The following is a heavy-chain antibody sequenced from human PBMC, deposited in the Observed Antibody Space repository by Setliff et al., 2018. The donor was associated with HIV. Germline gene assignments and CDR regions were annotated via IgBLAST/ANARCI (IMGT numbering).Heavy chain of an antibody. V-gene: IGHV4-39*07. CDR1: GGSVSSGSYY. D-gene: IGHD2-8*01. CDR2: IYHSGST. J-gene: IGHJ4*02. Sequence: PSETLSLTCTVSGGSVSSGSYYWAWIRQPPGKGLEWIGSIYHSGSTYYNPSLKSRVTISVGTSKNQFSLTVTSVTAADTAVYYCAREKNGYFDSWGQGTLVTVSS. CDR3: AREKNGYFDS.